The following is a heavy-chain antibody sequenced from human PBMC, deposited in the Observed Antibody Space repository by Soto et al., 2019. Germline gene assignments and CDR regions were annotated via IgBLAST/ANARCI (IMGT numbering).Heavy chain of an antibody. J-gene: IGHJ4*02. Sequence: QVQLQESGPGLVKPSETLSLTCTVSGGSISSYYWSWIRQPPGKGLEWIGYIYYSGSTNYNPSLKRRVTISVNTSKNQFSLNLSSVTAADTAVYYCARRYGGTFDYWGQGTLVTVSS. V-gene: IGHV4-59*08. CDR3: ARRYGGTFDY. CDR1: GGSISSYY. D-gene: IGHD2-15*01. CDR2: IYYSGST.